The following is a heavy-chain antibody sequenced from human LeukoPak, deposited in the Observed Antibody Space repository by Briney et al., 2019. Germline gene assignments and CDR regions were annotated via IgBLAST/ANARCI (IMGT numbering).Heavy chain of an antibody. Sequence: SETLSLTCTVSGVSISSSSYYWAWIRQPPGKGLEWIGNIYYSGSTYYNPSLKSRVTISVDTSKNQFSLKLSSATAADTAVYYCARSSRGAFHIWGQGTMVTVSS. CDR3: ARSSRGAFHI. D-gene: IGHD1-26*01. J-gene: IGHJ3*02. V-gene: IGHV4-39*07. CDR1: GVSISSSSYY. CDR2: IYYSGST.